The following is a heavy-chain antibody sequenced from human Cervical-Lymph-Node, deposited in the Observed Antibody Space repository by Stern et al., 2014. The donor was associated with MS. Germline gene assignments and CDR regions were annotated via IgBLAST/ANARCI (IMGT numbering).Heavy chain of an antibody. J-gene: IGHJ6*02. CDR2: VSGDSGNT. CDR3: ARGGMGGNYYYYYGMDV. V-gene: IGHV1-18*01. Sequence: VQLVESGAEVKKPGASVKVSCKASGYSFTYYGINWVLQAPGQGLEWMGWVSGDSGNTNSAQKFQGRVTMTTDTSTSTAHMELRSLRSDDTAVYYCARGGMGGNYYYYYGMDVWGQGTTVTVSS. D-gene: IGHD3-16*01. CDR1: GYSFTYYG.